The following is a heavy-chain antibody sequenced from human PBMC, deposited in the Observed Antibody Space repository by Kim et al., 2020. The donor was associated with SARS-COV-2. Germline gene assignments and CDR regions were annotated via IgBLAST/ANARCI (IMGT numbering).Heavy chain of an antibody. J-gene: IGHJ6*04. D-gene: IGHD4-17*01. V-gene: IGHV4-31*03. Sequence: SETLSLTCTVSGGSISSGGYYWSWIRQHPGKGLEWIGYIYYSGSTYYNPSLKSRVTISVDTSKNQFSLKLSSVTAADTAVYYCARDQVGYNDYAPGMDVWGKGTTVTVSS. CDR2: IYYSGST. CDR1: GGSISSGGYY. CDR3: ARDQVGYNDYAPGMDV.